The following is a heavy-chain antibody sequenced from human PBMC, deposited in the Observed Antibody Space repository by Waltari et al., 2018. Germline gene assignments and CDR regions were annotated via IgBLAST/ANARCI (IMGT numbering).Heavy chain of an antibody. V-gene: IGHV1-69*11. Sequence: QVQLVQSGAAVKRPGSSVKVSCTSSGGTCDKYAISWVRQAPGQGLEWVGGVIPILGGGNYAQKFRGRVTIPADESTDTAYMELSSLRSEDTAIYYCAKDHAAMKYSSTFDYWGQGTLVIVSS. CDR1: GGTCDKYA. J-gene: IGHJ4*02. CDR3: AKDHAAMKYSSTFDY. D-gene: IGHD6-13*01. CDR2: VIPILGGG.